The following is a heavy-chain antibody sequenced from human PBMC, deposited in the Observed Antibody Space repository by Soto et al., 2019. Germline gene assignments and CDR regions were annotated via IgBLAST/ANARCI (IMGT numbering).Heavy chain of an antibody. D-gene: IGHD6-25*01. CDR2: IYYSGST. CDR1: GDTISTGGYS. Sequence: PSETLSLTCAVSGDTISTGGYSWAWIRQPPGKGLEWIGYIYYSGSTNYNPSLKSRVTISVDTSKNQFSLKLSSVTAADTAVYYCARSATDDIFDYWGQGTLVTVSS. CDR3: ARSATDDIFDY. J-gene: IGHJ4*02. V-gene: IGHV4-61*08.